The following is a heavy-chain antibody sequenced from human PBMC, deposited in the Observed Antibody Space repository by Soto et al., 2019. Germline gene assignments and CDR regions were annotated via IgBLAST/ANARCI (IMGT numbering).Heavy chain of an antibody. CDR2: IYHSGST. Sequence: TLSLTCAGSGVSILSGGYSGILIRQPPGQGLEWIGYIYHSGSTYYNLSLKSRVTISVDRSKNQLSLKLSSVTAADTAVYYCERGTTDDFWMGEILRRRQLFYFDYCGKRTLVTV. CDR3: ERGTTDDFWMGEILRRRQLFYFDY. V-gene: IGHV4-30-2*01. CDR1: GVSILSGGYS. J-gene: IGHJ4*02. D-gene: IGHD3-3*01.